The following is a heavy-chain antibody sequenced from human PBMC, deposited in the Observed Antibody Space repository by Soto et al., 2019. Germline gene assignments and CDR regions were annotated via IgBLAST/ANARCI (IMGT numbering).Heavy chain of an antibody. CDR2: ISAYNCNT. V-gene: IGHV1-18*04. Sequence: ASVKVSCKASGYTFTSYGISWVRQAPGQGLEWMGWISAYNCNTNYAQKLQGRVTMTTDTSTSTAYMELRSLRSDDTAVYYCARGITMVRGVIRPPPPNAFDIWGQGTMVTVSS. J-gene: IGHJ3*02. CDR1: GYTFTSYG. D-gene: IGHD3-10*01. CDR3: ARGITMVRGVIRPPPPNAFDI.